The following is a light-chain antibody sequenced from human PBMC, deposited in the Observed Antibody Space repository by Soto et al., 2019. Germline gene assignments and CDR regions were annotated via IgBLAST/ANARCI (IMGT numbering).Light chain of an antibody. Sequence: DVQMTQSPSSLSASIGDRVTVTCRASQSISNCLNWYQHKAGNAPKLLIHSASTLESGVPSRFSGGGSGTEFNFSISSLQREDSATYYCQESYTTPLTFGGGTKVDIK. V-gene: IGKV1-39*01. CDR3: QESYTTPLT. CDR1: QSISNC. CDR2: SAS. J-gene: IGKJ4*01.